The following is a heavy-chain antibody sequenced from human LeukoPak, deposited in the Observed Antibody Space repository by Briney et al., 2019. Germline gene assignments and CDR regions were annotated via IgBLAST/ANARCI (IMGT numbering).Heavy chain of an antibody. J-gene: IGHJ4*02. V-gene: IGHV3-73*01. CDR3: TLISDYYGSGSYSPL. Sequence: GGSLRLSCAAFGFTFSGSAMHWVRQASGKGLEWVGRIRSKANSYATAYAASVKGRFTISRDDSKNTAYLQMNSLKTEDTAVYYCTLISDYYGSGSYSPLWGQGTLVTVSS. CDR1: GFTFSGSA. CDR2: IRSKANSYAT. D-gene: IGHD3-10*01.